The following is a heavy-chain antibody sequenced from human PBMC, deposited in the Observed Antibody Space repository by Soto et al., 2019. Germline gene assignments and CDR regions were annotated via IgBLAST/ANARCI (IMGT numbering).Heavy chain of an antibody. J-gene: IGHJ4*02. Sequence: ASVKVSCKASGYTFTSYGISWVRQAPGQGLEWMGWISAYNGNTNYAQKLQGRVTMTTDTSTSTAYMELRSLRSDDTAVYYCARDPPNYDSSGYSILDYWGQGTLVTVSS. CDR1: GYTFTSYG. V-gene: IGHV1-18*01. CDR3: ARDPPNYDSSGYSILDY. CDR2: ISAYNGNT. D-gene: IGHD3-22*01.